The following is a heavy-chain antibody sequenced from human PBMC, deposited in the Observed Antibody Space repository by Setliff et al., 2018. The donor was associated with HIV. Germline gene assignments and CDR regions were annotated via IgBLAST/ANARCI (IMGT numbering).Heavy chain of an antibody. CDR3: ARGMDYYDTSGYYQYYFDY. J-gene: IGHJ4*02. Sequence: ASVKVSCKAAGYSFTDYYIPWVRQAPGQGLEWMGWINPKSDGTNYAQKFQGWITMTRDTAISTADMERSRLRSDDTAVYYCARGMDYYDTSGYYQYYFDYWGQGTLVTVSS. V-gene: IGHV1-2*04. CDR2: INPKSDGT. D-gene: IGHD3-22*01. CDR1: GYSFTDYY.